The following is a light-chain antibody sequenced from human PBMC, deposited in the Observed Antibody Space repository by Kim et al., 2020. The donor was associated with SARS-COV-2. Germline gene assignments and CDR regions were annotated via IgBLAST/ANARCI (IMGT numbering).Light chain of an antibody. V-gene: IGLV2-14*03. CDR2: DVS. CDR1: NSDVGVYNY. Sequence: GQSITLSCTGTNSDVGVYNYVSWYQQHPGKAPKLMIYDVSKRPSGVSNRFSGSKSGNTASLTISGLRVEDEADYYCTSYTTNSTLVFGGGTKVTVL. CDR3: TSYTTNSTLV. J-gene: IGLJ3*02.